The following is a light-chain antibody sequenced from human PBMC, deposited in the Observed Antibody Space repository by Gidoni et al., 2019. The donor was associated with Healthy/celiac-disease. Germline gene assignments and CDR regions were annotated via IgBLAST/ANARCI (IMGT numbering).Light chain of an antibody. J-gene: IGKJ4*01. CDR2: DAS. Sequence: EIVLPQSPATLSLSPGERATLSCRASQSVSSYLAWYEQKTGQAPRLLIYDASNRATGIPARFSGSGSGTEFTLTISSLEAEDFAVYYCQQRSNWPPLTFGGGTKVEIK. CDR1: QSVSSY. CDR3: QQRSNWPPLT. V-gene: IGKV3-11*01.